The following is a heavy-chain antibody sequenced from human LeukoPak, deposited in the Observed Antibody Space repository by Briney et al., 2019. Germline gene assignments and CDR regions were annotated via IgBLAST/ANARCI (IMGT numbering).Heavy chain of an antibody. D-gene: IGHD5-18*01. CDR3: VGDRGSGYSYGMYYYFYGVDV. CDR1: GFTFSTHA. V-gene: IGHV3-33*01. CDR2: IWSDGSSK. J-gene: IGHJ6*02. Sequence: PGGSLRLSCAASGFTFSTHAMHWVRQAPGKGLEWVAVIWSDGSSKYYADSVKGRFSISRDNSKNTLFLDKSSLRVEESAVYYCVGDRGSGYSYGMYYYFYGVDVWVQGTTVTVSS.